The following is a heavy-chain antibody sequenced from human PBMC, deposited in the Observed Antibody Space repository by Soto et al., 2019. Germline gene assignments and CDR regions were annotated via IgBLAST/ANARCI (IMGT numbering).Heavy chain of an antibody. CDR3: ARGDSPSPYYYYGMDV. CDR1: GGTFSSYA. J-gene: IGHJ6*02. CDR2: IIPIFGTA. D-gene: IGHD5-18*01. V-gene: IGHV1-69*06. Sequence: SVKVSCKASGGTFSSYAISWVRQAPGQGLEWMGGIIPIFGTANYAQKFQGRVTITADKSTSTAYMELSSLRSEDTAVYYCARGDSPSPYYYYGMDVWGQGTTVTVSS.